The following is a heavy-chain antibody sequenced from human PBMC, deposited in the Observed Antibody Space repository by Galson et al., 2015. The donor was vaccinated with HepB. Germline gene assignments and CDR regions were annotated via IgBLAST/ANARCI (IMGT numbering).Heavy chain of an antibody. CDR3: ARDLRSSTSQLWSFDP. CDR1: GYTLTSYY. Sequence: SVKVSCKASGYTLTSYYMHWVRQAPGQGLEWMGLINASSGSTNYAQKFQGRVTMTRDTSTSTAYMELRSLRSEDTAVYYCARDLRSSTSQLWSFDPWGQGTLVTVSS. V-gene: IGHV1-46*01. J-gene: IGHJ5*02. CDR2: INASSGST. D-gene: IGHD2-21*01.